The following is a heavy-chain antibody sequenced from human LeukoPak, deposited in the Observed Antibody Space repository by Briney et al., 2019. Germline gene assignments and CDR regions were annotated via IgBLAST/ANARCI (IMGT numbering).Heavy chain of an antibody. CDR2: ITGSGSTI. V-gene: IGHV3-48*03. D-gene: IGHD7-27*01. J-gene: IGHJ3*02. Sequence: GGSLRLSCVASGFTFSSYEMNWVRQAPGKGLEWVSYITGSGSTIYYADSAKGRFTISRDNAKNSLYLQMNSLRAEDTAVYYCAREGRLTGDAFDIWGQGTMVTVSS. CDR3: AREGRLTGDAFDI. CDR1: GFTFSSYE.